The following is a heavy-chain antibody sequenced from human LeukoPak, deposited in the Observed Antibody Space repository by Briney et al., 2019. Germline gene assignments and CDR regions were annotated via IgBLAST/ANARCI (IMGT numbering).Heavy chain of an antibody. D-gene: IGHD3-16*02. CDR2: ISSSSSTI. CDR1: GFTFRSYS. J-gene: IGHJ4*02. CDR3: ARQHQTYYDYVWGSYRYFDY. Sequence: GGSLRLSCAASGFTFRSYSMNWVRQAPGKGLEWVSYISSSSSTIYYADSVKGRFTISRDNAKNSLYLQMNSLRAEDTAVYYCARQHQTYYDYVWGSYRYFDYWGQGTLVTVSS. V-gene: IGHV3-48*01.